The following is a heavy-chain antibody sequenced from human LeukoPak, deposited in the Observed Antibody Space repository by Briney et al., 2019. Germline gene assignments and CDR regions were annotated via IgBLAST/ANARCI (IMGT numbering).Heavy chain of an antibody. D-gene: IGHD6-6*01. CDR3: ARAPYSSSSIQWGLYDYYYYYMDV. Sequence: ASVKVSCKASGCTFTGYYMHWVRQAPGQGLEWMGWINPNSGGTNYAQKFQGRVTMTRDTSISTAYMELSRLRSDDTAVYYCARAPYSSSSIQWGLYDYYYYYMDVWGKGTTVTVSS. CDR2: INPNSGGT. V-gene: IGHV1-2*02. J-gene: IGHJ6*03. CDR1: GCTFTGYY.